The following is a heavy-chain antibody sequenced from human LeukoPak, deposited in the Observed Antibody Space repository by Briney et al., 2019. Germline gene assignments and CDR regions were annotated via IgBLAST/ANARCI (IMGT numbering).Heavy chain of an antibody. V-gene: IGHV3-64D*06. CDR1: GFSFTSHV. Sequence: GGSLRLSCSASGFSFTSHVMHWVRQAPGRGLQYVSGISMNVQTTYYAGSVKGRFTISRDSSKNTVYLQMNSLTAEDTAVYYCVREGLERRTNFDYWGQGTLVSVSS. J-gene: IGHJ4*02. D-gene: IGHD1-1*01. CDR2: ISMNVQTT. CDR3: VREGLERRTNFDY.